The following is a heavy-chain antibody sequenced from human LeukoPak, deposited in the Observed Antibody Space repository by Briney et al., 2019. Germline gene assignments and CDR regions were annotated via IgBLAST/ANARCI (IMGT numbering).Heavy chain of an antibody. J-gene: IGHJ6*03. D-gene: IGHD3-10*01. CDR3: ARLWFGESDYYYYMDV. V-gene: IGHV1-8*02. CDR2: INPNSGNT. Sequence: ASVKVSCKASGYTFTGYYMHWVRQAPGQGLEWMGWINPNSGNTGYAQKFQGRVTMTRNTSISTAYMELSSLRSEDTAVYYCARLWFGESDYYYYMDVWGKGTTVTISS. CDR1: GYTFTGYY.